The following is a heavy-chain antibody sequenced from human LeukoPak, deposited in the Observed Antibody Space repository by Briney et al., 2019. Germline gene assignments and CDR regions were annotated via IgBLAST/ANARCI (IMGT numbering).Heavy chain of an antibody. CDR1: GFTSSSYG. V-gene: IGHV3-33*01. CDR2: IWYDGSNK. Sequence: GRSLRLSCAASGFTSSSYGIHSVRQAPGKGLEWVAVIWYDGSNKYYADSVKGRFTISRDNSKNTLYLQMNSLRAEDTAVYYCGRGYYGDYGYGMDVWGQGTTVTVSS. J-gene: IGHJ6*02. D-gene: IGHD4-17*01. CDR3: GRGYYGDYGYGMDV.